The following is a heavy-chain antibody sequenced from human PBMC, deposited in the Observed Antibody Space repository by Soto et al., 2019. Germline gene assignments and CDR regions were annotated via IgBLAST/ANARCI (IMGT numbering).Heavy chain of an antibody. CDR1: GGSISSGGYY. CDR2: IYYSGST. Sequence: SETLSLTCTVSGGSISSGGYYWSWIRQHPGKGLEWIGYIYYSGSTYYNPSLKSRVTISVDTSKNQFSLKLNSVTAADTAVYYCARVPSIAAAGTNWFDPWGQGTLVTVSS. CDR3: ARVPSIAAAGTNWFDP. V-gene: IGHV4-31*03. J-gene: IGHJ5*02. D-gene: IGHD6-13*01.